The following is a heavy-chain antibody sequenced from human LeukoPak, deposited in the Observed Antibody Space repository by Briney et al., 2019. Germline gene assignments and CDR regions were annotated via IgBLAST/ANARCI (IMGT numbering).Heavy chain of an antibody. Sequence: PGRSLRLSCAASGFTFDDYAMHWVRQAPGKGLEWVSGVSWNSGNIGYADSVKGRFTISRDNAKNSLYLQMNSLRAEDTALYYCAKDHSSAGKYFDYWGQGTLVTVSS. CDR2: VSWNSGNI. J-gene: IGHJ4*02. V-gene: IGHV3-9*01. CDR1: GFTFDDYA. CDR3: AKDHSSAGKYFDY. D-gene: IGHD1-1*01.